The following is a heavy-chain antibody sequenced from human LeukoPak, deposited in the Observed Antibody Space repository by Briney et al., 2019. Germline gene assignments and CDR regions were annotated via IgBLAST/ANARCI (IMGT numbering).Heavy chain of an antibody. CDR2: INHSGST. Sequence: PSETLSLTCAVYGGSFSGYYWSWIRQPPGKGLEWIGEINHSGSTNYNPSLKSRVTISVDTSKNQFSLKLSSVTAADTAVYYCARSQAADYWGQGTLVTVSS. CDR3: ARSQAADY. CDR1: GGSFSGYY. J-gene: IGHJ4*02. V-gene: IGHV4-34*01. D-gene: IGHD6-13*01.